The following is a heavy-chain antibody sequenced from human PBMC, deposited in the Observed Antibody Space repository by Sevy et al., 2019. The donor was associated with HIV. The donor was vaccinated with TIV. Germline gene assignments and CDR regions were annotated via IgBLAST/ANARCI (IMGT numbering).Heavy chain of an antibody. Sequence: LLQASETLSLTCTVSGGSIISLYWNWIRQPPGKGLEWIANIYYNGHINYNPSLKSRVTLSLDTSKNQFSLRLGSVTAADTAMYYCAGENAWGRGYSWGQGTLVTVSS. J-gene: IGHJ4*02. V-gene: IGHV4-59*08. CDR3: AGENAWGRGYS. CDR1: GGSIISLY. D-gene: IGHD1-26*01. CDR2: IYYNGHI.